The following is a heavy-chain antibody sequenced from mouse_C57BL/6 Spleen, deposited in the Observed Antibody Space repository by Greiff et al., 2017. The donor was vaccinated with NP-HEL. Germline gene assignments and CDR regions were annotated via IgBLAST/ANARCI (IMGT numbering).Heavy chain of an antibody. CDR3: ARAYSKGTWFAY. D-gene: IGHD2-5*01. J-gene: IGHJ3*01. CDR1: GYTFTSYW. V-gene: IGHV1-69*01. Sequence: VQLQQSGAELVMPGASVKLSCKASGYTFTSYWMHWVKQRPGQGLEWIGEIDPSDSYTNYNQKFKGKSTLTVDKSSSTAYMQLSSLTSEDSAVYYCARAYSKGTWFAYWGQGTLVTVSA. CDR2: IDPSDSYT.